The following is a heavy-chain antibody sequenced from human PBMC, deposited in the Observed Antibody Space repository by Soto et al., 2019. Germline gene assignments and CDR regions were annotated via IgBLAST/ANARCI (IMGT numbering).Heavy chain of an antibody. V-gene: IGHV3-7*01. Sequence: GGSLRLSCAASGFTVSSYWMSWVRQTPGKGLEWVANIKQDGSEKYYVDSVKGRFTISRDNAKNSLYLQMNSLRAEDTAVYYCARDLPSYYDFWSGYDAFDIWGQGTMVTVS. J-gene: IGHJ3*02. CDR2: IKQDGSEK. CDR1: GFTVSSYW. D-gene: IGHD3-3*01. CDR3: ARDLPSYYDFWSGYDAFDI.